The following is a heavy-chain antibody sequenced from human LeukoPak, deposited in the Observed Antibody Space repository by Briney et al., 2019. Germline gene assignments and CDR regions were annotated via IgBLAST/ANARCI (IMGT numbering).Heavy chain of an antibody. D-gene: IGHD5-12*01. Sequence: GGSLRLSCAASGFTFDDYGMSWVRQAPGKGLEWVSGINWNGGSTGYADSVKGRFTISRDNAKNSLYLQMNSLRAEDTAVYHCAARWGLRPSSYYFDYWGQGTLVTVSS. V-gene: IGHV3-20*01. CDR2: INWNGGST. J-gene: IGHJ4*02. CDR1: GFTFDDYG. CDR3: AARWGLRPSSYYFDY.